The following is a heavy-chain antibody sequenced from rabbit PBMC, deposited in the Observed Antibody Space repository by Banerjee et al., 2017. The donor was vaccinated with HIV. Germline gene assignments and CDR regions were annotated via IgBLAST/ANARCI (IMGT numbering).Heavy chain of an antibody. Sequence: EESGGGLVQPEGSLTLTCKASGFDFSSNAMCWVRQAPGKGPEWIACIYTTDGSTYYANWANGRFTISRSTSLNTVTLQMTSLTAADTATYFCARDSAGREDFNLWGPGTLVTVS. CDR3: ARDSAGREDFNL. CDR1: GFDFSSNA. CDR2: IYTTDGST. D-gene: IGHD4-2*01. J-gene: IGHJ4*01. V-gene: IGHV1S47*01.